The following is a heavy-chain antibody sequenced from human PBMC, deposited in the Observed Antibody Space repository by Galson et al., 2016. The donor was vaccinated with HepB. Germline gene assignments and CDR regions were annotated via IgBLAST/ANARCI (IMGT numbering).Heavy chain of an antibody. CDR1: GFVFNDFT. D-gene: IGHD2-2*03. V-gene: IGHV3-30-3*01. CDR3: ARDSFGHCTIRTCDDFDN. J-gene: IGHJ4*01. Sequence: SLRLSCAASGFVFNDFTMHWVRRTPGKGLEWLALLSHDRSTEHYADSVRGRFTISRDSSTNTLYLHMNSLRGEDSAVYYCARDSFGHCTIRTCDDFDNWGHGTLVTVAS. CDR2: LSHDRSTE.